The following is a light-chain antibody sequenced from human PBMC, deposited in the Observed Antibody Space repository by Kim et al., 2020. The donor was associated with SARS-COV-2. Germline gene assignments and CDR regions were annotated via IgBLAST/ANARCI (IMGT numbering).Light chain of an antibody. CDR3: AAWDDSLNGRV. Sequence: GQRVTISCSGSSSNIGSNTVNWYQQLPGTAPKLLIYSNNQRPSGVPDRFSGSKSGTSASLAISGLQSEDEADYHCAAWDDSLNGRVFGGGTKLTVL. V-gene: IGLV1-44*01. CDR2: SNN. J-gene: IGLJ2*01. CDR1: SSNIGSNT.